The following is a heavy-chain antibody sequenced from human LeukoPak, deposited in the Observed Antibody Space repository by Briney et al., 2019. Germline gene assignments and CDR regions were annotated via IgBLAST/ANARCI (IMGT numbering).Heavy chain of an antibody. CDR3: ARGGYCSSTSCYSPYYYYYGMDV. Sequence: PGGSLRLSCAASGFTFSSYAMSWVRQTPGKGLEWVSLIYGGGSTYYADSVKGRFTISRDNSKNTLYLQMNSLRAEDTAVYYCARGGYCSSTSCYSPYYYYYGMDVWGQGTTVTVSS. CDR2: IYGGGST. V-gene: IGHV3-53*01. D-gene: IGHD2-2*01. J-gene: IGHJ6*02. CDR1: GFTFSSYA.